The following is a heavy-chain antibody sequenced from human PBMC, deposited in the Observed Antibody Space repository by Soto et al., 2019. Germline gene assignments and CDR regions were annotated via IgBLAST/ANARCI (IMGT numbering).Heavy chain of an antibody. CDR2: INPTSGDT. Sequence: QVQLEQSGAEVKKPGASVKVSCRASGYRFTDYYMHWVRQAPGQGLEWLGWINPTSGDTNYVQKFHGRVTLTRDTSLSTAYMELSRLTSDDAALYYCATMLYYYYALDVWGQGTTVTVSS. J-gene: IGHJ6*02. CDR3: ATMLYYYYALDV. CDR1: GYRFTDYY. V-gene: IGHV1-2*02. D-gene: IGHD3-16*01.